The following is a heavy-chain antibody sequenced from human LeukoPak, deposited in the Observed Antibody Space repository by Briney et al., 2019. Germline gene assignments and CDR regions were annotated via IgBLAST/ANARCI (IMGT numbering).Heavy chain of an antibody. CDR2: IDPNSGGT. J-gene: IGHJ4*02. CDR1: GYTLTGYY. CDR3: VRDAIAAAGTGG. Sequence: ASVKVSCKASGYTLTGYYMHWVRQAPGQGLEWMGWIDPNSGGTDYSQKFQGRVTMTRDTSISTAYMELSSLRSDDRAVYYCVRDAIAAAGTGGWGQGTLVTVSS. D-gene: IGHD6-13*01. V-gene: IGHV1-2*02.